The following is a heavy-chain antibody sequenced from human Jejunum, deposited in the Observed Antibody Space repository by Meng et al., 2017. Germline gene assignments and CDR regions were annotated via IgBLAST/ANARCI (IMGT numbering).Heavy chain of an antibody. CDR2: IYHTGSS. V-gene: IGHV4-38-2*02. CDR3: TRFGSGPRVSTVTLDPPL. J-gene: IGHJ4*02. D-gene: IGHD4-17*01. CDR1: GYSLISGYY. Sequence: SETLSLTCSVSGYSLISGYYWGWIRQPPGKGPECIAIIYHTGSSFYNSSLKSRVTISIDTSRNQFSLNLSSLTAADTAVYYCTRFGSGPRVSTVTLDPPLWGQGVPVTVSS.